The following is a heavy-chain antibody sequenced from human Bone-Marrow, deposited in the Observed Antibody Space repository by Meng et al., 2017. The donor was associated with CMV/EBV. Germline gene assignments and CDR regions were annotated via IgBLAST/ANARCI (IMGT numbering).Heavy chain of an antibody. V-gene: IGHV4-39*07. J-gene: IGHJ4*02. CDR1: GGSISSSSYY. CDR2: IYYSGST. D-gene: IGHD2-2*01. Sequence: GSLRLSCPVSGGSISSSSYYWGWIRQPPGKGLEWIGSIYYSGSTYYNPSLKSRVTISVDTSKNQFSLKLSSVTAADTAVYYCHLRSTHCSSTSCRGYFDYWGQGTLVTVSS. CDR3: HLRSTHCSSTSCRGYFDY.